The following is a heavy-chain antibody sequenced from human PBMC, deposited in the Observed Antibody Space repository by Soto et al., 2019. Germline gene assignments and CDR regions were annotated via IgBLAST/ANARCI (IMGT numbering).Heavy chain of an antibody. J-gene: IGHJ5*02. CDR3: ARGPVANH. CDR2: INHSGST. V-gene: IGHV4-34*01. Sequence: QVQLQQWGAGLLKPSETLSLTCAVYGGSFSGYYWSWIRQPPGKGLEWIGEINHSGSTNYNPSLKSRVTISVDTSKNQFSLKLSSVTAADTAVYYCARGPVANHWGQGTLVTVSS. CDR1: GGSFSGYY.